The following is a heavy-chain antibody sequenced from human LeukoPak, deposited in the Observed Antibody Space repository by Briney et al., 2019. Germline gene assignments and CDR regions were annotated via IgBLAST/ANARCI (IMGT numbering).Heavy chain of an antibody. CDR3: AKDPSLRYFDWPSYYFDY. J-gene: IGHJ4*02. D-gene: IGHD3-9*01. V-gene: IGHV3-53*01. CDR1: GFTVSSNY. CDR2: IYSGGST. Sequence: GGSLRLSCAASGFTVSSNYMSWVRQAPGKGLEWVSVIYSGGSTYYADSVKGRFTISRDNSKNTLYLQMNSLRAEDTAVYYCAKDPSLRYFDWPSYYFDYWGQGTLVTVSS.